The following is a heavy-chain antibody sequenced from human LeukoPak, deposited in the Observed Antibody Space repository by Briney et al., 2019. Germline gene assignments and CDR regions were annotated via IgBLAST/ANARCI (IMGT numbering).Heavy chain of an antibody. D-gene: IGHD2-15*01. Sequence: SETLSLTCAVYAGSFSVYDWSWIRQPPGKGLEWIGEINHSGSTNYSPSLKSRVTISVDTSKNHFSLKVRSVTAADTAVYYCARGHGGLGGMDVWGQGTTVTVSS. CDR2: INHSGST. J-gene: IGHJ6*02. V-gene: IGHV4-34*01. CDR1: AGSFSVYD. CDR3: ARGHGGLGGMDV.